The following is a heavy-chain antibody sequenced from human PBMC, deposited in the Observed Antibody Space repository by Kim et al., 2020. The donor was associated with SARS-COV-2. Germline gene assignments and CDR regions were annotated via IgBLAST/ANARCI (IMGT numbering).Heavy chain of an antibody. J-gene: IGHJ3*02. CDR1: GYTFTSYG. CDR3: ARDGRIVVVTQNDAFDI. Sequence: ASVKVSCKASGYTFTSYGISWVRQAPGQGLEWMGWISAYNGNTNYAQKLQGRVTMTTDTSTSTAYMELRSLRSDDTAVYYCARDGRIVVVTQNDAFDIWGQGTMVTVSS. D-gene: IGHD3-22*01. V-gene: IGHV1-18*04. CDR2: ISAYNGNT.